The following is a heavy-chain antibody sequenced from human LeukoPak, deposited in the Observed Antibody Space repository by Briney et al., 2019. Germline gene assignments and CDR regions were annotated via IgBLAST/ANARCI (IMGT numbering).Heavy chain of an antibody. D-gene: IGHD3-10*01. Sequence: PSETLSLTCAVYGGSFSGYYWSWIRQPPGKGLEWIGEINHSGSTNYNPSLKSRVTISVDTSKNQFSLKLSAVTAADTAVYYCARRVGYGSGSYYNLPYYYYYYMDVWGKGTTVTISS. CDR2: INHSGST. CDR3: ARRVGYGSGSYYNLPYYYYYYMDV. V-gene: IGHV4-34*01. CDR1: GGSFSGYY. J-gene: IGHJ6*03.